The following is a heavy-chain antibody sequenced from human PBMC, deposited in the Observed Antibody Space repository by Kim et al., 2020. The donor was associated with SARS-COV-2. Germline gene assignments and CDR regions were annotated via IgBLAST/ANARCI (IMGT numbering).Heavy chain of an antibody. D-gene: IGHD2-15*01. Sequence: GGSLRLSCAASGFTFGDYAMNWVRQAPGKGLEWVSGISWNSGSIGYADSVKGRVTISRDNAKNSRYLQMNSLSAEDTAFSSCPKDGTTLAYYYMDVWC. CDR1: GFTFGDYA. CDR2: ISWNSGSI. V-gene: IGHV3-9*01. CDR3: PKDGTTLAYYYMDV. J-gene: IGHJ6*03.